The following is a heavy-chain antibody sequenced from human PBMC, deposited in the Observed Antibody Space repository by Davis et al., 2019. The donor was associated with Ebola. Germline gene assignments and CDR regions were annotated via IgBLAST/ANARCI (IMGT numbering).Heavy chain of an antibody. J-gene: IGHJ6*02. Sequence: GESLKISCAASGFTFSSYSMNWVRQAPGKGLEWVGRIRSKANSYATAYAASVKGRFTISRDDSKNTAYLQMNSLKTEDTAVYYCSGTSSSGDVWGQGTTVTVSS. CDR2: IRSKANSYAT. D-gene: IGHD2-2*01. CDR3: SGTSSSGDV. CDR1: GFTFSSYS. V-gene: IGHV3-73*01.